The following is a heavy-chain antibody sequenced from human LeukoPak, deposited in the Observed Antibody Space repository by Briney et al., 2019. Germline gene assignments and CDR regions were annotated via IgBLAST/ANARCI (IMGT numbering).Heavy chain of an antibody. Sequence: GGSLRLPCAASGFTFSVYDMYWIRQSPGKGLECVSVISRGDISYYAGSVKGRFTISRDNSKNTLHLQMNSLRAEDTAVYYCSKKGQADDDGKPDWGQGTLVTVSP. CDR1: GFTFSVYD. CDR2: ISRGDIS. J-gene: IGHJ4*02. V-gene: IGHV3-23*01. CDR3: SKKGQADDDGKPD. D-gene: IGHD1-1*01.